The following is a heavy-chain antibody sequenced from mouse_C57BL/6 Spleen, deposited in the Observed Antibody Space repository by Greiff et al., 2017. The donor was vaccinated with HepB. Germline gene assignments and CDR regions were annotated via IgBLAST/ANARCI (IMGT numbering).Heavy chain of an antibody. Sequence: QVQLQQPGAELVKPGASVKMSCKASGYTFTSYWITWVKQRPGQGLEWIGDIYPGSGSTNYNEKFKSKATLTVDTSSSTAYMQLSSLTSEDSAVYYCARGGYGDWYFDDWGTGTTVTVSS. CDR1: GYTFTSYW. V-gene: IGHV1-55*01. CDR2: IYPGSGST. D-gene: IGHD1-2*01. CDR3: ARGGYGDWYFDD. J-gene: IGHJ1*03.